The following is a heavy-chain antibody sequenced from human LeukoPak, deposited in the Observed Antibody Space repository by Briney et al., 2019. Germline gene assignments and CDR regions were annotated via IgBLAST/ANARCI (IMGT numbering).Heavy chain of an antibody. V-gene: IGHV3-23*01. J-gene: IGHJ4*02. CDR1: GFTFSSYA. CDR3: ARDRLLTRALFDY. CDR2: ISGSGGST. D-gene: IGHD1-14*01. Sequence: GGSLRLSCAASGFTFSSYAMSWVRQAPRKGLEWVSAISGSGGSTYYADSVKGRFTISRDNAKNSLYLQMNSLRAEDTAVYYCARDRLLTRALFDYWGQGTLVTVSS.